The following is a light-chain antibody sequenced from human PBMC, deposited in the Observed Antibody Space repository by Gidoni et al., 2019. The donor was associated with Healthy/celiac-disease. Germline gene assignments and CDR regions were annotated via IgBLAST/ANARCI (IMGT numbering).Light chain of an antibody. CDR3: QQRSNWPPTFT. Sequence: EILLTQSLATFFLSPGERATLSCRASHRVSSYSAWYQQKPGQAPRLLIYDASNRATGIPARFCGSGSGTAFTPTISSLEPEDFAVYYCQQRSNWPPTFTFGPGTKVDIK. CDR2: DAS. J-gene: IGKJ3*01. CDR1: HRVSSY. V-gene: IGKV3-11*01.